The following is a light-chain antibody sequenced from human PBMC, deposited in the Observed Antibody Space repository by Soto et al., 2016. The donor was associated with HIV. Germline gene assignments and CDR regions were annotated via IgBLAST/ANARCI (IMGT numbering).Light chain of an antibody. V-gene: IGKV1-17*01. CDR2: AAS. J-gene: IGKJ2*01. CDR3: LQHIDLPYT. Sequence: DIQMTQSPSSLSASVGDRVTITCRASQGITNDLGWYQQKPGKAPKRLIYAASSLQSGVSSRFSGSGSGTEFTLTINSVQPEDFATYYCLQHIDLPYTFGQGTKLEIK. CDR1: QGITND.